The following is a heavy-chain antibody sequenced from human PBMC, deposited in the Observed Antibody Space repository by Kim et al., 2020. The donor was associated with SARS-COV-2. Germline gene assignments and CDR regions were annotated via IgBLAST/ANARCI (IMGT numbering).Heavy chain of an antibody. D-gene: IGHD6-19*01. CDR2: ISSSSSTI. V-gene: IGHV3-48*02. CDR3: ARGQYSSGWYSRTKVDYGMDV. J-gene: IGHJ6*02. Sequence: GGSLRLSCAASGFTFSSYSMNWVRQAPGKGLEWVSYISSSSSTIYYADSVKGRFTISRDNAKNSLYLQMNSLRDEDTAVYYCARGQYSSGWYSRTKVDYGMDVWGQGTTVTVSS. CDR1: GFTFSSYS.